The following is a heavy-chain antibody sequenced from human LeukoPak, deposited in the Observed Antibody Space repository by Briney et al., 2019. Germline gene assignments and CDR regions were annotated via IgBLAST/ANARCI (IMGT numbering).Heavy chain of an antibody. CDR3: AREALDYDFWSGPAHDAFDI. Sequence: SETLSLTCTVTGRSISSGDSYWSWIRQPPGRGLEWIVYIYYSGSTYYNPSLKSRATISVDTSKNQFSLKLSSVTAADTAVYYCAREALDYDFWSGPAHDAFDIWGQGTMVTVSS. V-gene: IGHV4-30-4*01. CDR2: IYYSGST. CDR1: GRSISSGDSY. J-gene: IGHJ3*02. D-gene: IGHD3-3*01.